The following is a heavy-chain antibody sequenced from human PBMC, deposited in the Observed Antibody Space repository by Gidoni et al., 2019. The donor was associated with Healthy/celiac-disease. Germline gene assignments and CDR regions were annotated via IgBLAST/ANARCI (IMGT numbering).Heavy chain of an antibody. CDR2: IYYSGST. V-gene: IGHV4-39*01. D-gene: IGHD5-12*01. Sequence: QLQLQESGPGLVKPSETLSLTCTVSGGSISSSSYYWGWIRQPPGKGLEWIGSIYYSGSTYYNPSLKSRVTISVDTSKNQFSLKLSSVTAADTAVYYCARQASIVATIGWFDPWGQGTPVTVSS. CDR1: GGSISSSSYY. CDR3: ARQASIVATIGWFDP. J-gene: IGHJ5*02.